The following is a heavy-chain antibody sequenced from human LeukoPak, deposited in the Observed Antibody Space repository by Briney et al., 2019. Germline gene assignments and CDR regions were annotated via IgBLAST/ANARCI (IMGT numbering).Heavy chain of an antibody. CDR2: IYSGGNT. V-gene: IGHV3-53*01. CDR1: GFTVSSNY. CDR3: ARDRDLSVLDY. Sequence: GGSLRLSCAASGFTVSSNYMTWVRQVPGKGLEWVPLIYSGGNTSYADPVKGRFTISRDNSKNTLYLQMNSLRAEDTAVYYCARDRDLSVLDYRGQGTLVTVSS. J-gene: IGHJ4*02. D-gene: IGHD5/OR15-5a*01.